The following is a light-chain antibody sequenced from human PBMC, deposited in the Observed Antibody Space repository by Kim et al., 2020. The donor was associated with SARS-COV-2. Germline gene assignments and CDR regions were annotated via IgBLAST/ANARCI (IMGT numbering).Light chain of an antibody. V-gene: IGKV1-39*01. J-gene: IGKJ1*01. CDR2: SAS. Sequence: ASVGDRLTITCRASHSIRGFLSLFQQKPGKAPKLLIYSASTFQGGVPSRFSGSGSGTHFTLTITSLEPEDFASYYCQQTFSTPWTFGQGTKVDIK. CDR3: QQTFSTPWT. CDR1: HSIRGF.